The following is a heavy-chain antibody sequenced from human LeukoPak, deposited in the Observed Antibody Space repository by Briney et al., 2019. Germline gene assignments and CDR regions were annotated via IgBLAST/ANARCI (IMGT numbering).Heavy chain of an antibody. CDR1: GFTFSRYG. J-gene: IGHJ4*02. D-gene: IGHD3-10*01. CDR3: ARGSGPVVRGDFFDY. CDR2: IWYDGTNK. Sequence: PGGSLRLSCGASGFTFSRYGMHWVRQAPGKGLEWVAVIWYDGTNKYYGDSVKGRLTVSRDNSKNTLYLQMNILRAEDTAVYYCARGSGPVVRGDFFDYWGPGTLVTVSS. V-gene: IGHV3-33*01.